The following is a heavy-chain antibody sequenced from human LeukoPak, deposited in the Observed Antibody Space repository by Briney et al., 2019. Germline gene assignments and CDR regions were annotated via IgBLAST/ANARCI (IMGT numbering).Heavy chain of an antibody. D-gene: IGHD1-14*01. Sequence: PGQSLRLSCAASGFTFSSIAMHWVRQAPGKGLVWVAVISYDGSTTYYADSVKGRFTISRDNSKNTLYLQMNSLRAEDTALYHCATDRYKTSPDYWGQGTLVTVSS. CDR2: ISYDGSTT. CDR3: ATDRYKTSPDY. CDR1: GFTFSSIA. V-gene: IGHV3-30-3*01. J-gene: IGHJ4*02.